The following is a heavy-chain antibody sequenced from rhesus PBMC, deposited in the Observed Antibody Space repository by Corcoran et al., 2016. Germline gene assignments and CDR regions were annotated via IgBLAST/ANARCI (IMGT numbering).Heavy chain of an antibody. Sequence: QVQLQESGPGLVKPSETLSLTCAVSGGSISSSNWWSWIRQPPGKGLEWIGYISGSCGSTYYNPSLKSRVTISTDTSKSQFSLKLSSVTAADTAVYYCARYCTSTTCFYIFEFWGQGALVTVSS. CDR1: GGSISSSNW. CDR3: ARYCTSTTCFYIFEF. D-gene: IGHD2-2*01. CDR2: ISGSCGST. V-gene: IGHV4-65*01. J-gene: IGHJ1*01.